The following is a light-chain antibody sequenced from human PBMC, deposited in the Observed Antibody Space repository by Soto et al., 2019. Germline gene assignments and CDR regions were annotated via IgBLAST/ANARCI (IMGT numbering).Light chain of an antibody. CDR1: NSDVGGYNY. CDR3: SSYTNINTRACV. CDR2: EVS. V-gene: IGLV2-14*01. Sequence: QSVLTQPASVSGSPGQSITISCTGTNSDVGGYNYVSWYQQHPGKAPELMIYEVSHRPSGVSNRFSGSKSDNTASLTISGLQAEDEAEYYCSSYTNINTRACVFGTGTKVTVL. J-gene: IGLJ1*01.